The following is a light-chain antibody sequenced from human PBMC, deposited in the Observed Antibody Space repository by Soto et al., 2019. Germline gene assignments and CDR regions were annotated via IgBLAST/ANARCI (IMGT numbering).Light chain of an antibody. Sequence: QSALTQPAAVSGSPGQSITISCTGTSSDVGGYNYVSWYQQHPGKAPKLMIYDVSNRPSGVSNRFSGPKSGNMASLTISGLQPEDEADYYCNSYTSSGTGVFGTGTKVTVL. V-gene: IGLV2-14*01. CDR3: NSYTSSGTGV. CDR2: DVS. J-gene: IGLJ1*01. CDR1: SSDVGGYNY.